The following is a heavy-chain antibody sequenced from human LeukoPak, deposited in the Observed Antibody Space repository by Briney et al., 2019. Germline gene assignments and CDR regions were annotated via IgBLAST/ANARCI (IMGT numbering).Heavy chain of an antibody. V-gene: IGHV1-18*01. CDR3: ARVIREYSSSSGMGY. D-gene: IGHD6-6*01. Sequence: GASVKVSCKASGYTLTSYGISWVRQAPGQGLEWMGWISAYNGNTNYAQKLQGRVTMTTDTSTSTAYMELRSLRSDDTAVYYCARVIREYSSSSGMGYWGQGTLVTVSS. J-gene: IGHJ4*02. CDR2: ISAYNGNT. CDR1: GYTLTSYG.